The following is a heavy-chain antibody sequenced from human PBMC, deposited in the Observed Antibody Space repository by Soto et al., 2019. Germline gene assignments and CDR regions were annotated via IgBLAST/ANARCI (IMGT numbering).Heavy chain of an antibody. CDR2: ISAHNGNT. V-gene: IGHV1-18*01. D-gene: IGHD1-1*01. Sequence: QVHLVQSGAEVKKPGASVKVSCKGSGYGFTTYGITWVRQAPGEGLEWMAWISAHNGNTNYAQKLQGRVTVTRDTSTSTAYMDLRSLRSDDTAVYYCVRGRYGDYWGQGALVTVSS. CDR3: VRGRYGDY. J-gene: IGHJ4*02. CDR1: GYGFTTYG.